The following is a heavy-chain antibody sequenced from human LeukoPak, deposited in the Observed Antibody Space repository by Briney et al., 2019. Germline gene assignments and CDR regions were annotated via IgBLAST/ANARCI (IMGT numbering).Heavy chain of an antibody. J-gene: IGHJ6*03. V-gene: IGHV4-34*01. Sequence: SETLSLTCAVYGGSFSGYYWSWIRQPPGKGLEWIGEINHSGSTNYNPSLKSRVTISVDTSKNQFSLKLSSATAADTAVYYCARVFQSSRIAVAGMYPYYYMDVWGKGTTVTVSS. D-gene: IGHD6-19*01. CDR2: INHSGST. CDR1: GGSFSGYY. CDR3: ARVFQSSRIAVAGMYPYYYMDV.